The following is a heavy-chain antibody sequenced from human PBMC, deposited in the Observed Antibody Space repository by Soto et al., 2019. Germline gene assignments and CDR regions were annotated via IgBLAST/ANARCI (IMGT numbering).Heavy chain of an antibody. D-gene: IGHD2-15*01. J-gene: IGHJ2*01. CDR1: GGSFSGYY. V-gene: IGHV4-34*01. Sequence: QVQLQQWGAGLLKPSETLSLTCAVVGGSFSGYYWTWIRQPPGKGLVWIGEISHSGDPKYNPSLKSRITISMDTSKNQFSLNLGSVTAADTAFYYCASLGCWSSSGGTCYFNLWGRGTLVTVAA. CDR3: ASLGCWSSSGGTCYFNL. CDR2: ISHSGDP.